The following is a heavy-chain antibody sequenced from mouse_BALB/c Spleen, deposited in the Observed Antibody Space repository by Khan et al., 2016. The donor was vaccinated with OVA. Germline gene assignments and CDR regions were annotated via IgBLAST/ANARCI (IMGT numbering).Heavy chain of an antibody. CDR2: INPSTDYT. CDR3: VNHGSSSAWFTY. V-gene: IGHV1-7*01. Sequence: QVQLQQSGAELAKPGVSVKMSCKASDYTFTNYWMHWVKQRPGQGLEWIGYINPSTDYTEYNQKFKDKATLTADKSSSTAYMQLSSLTSEDSAVYYCVNHGSSSAWFTYWGQGTLVTVSA. CDR1: DYTFTNYW. D-gene: IGHD1-1*01. J-gene: IGHJ3*01.